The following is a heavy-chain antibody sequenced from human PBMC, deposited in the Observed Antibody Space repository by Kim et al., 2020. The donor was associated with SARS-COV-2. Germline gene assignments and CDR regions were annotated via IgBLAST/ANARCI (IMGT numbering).Heavy chain of an antibody. J-gene: IGHJ4*02. Sequence: GGSLRLSCAASGFTFDDYAMHWVRQAPGKGLEWVSGISWNSGSIGYADSVKGRFTISRDNAKNSLYLQLNSLRAEDTALYYCAKAGITIFGVVMTWGQGT. V-gene: IGHV3-9*01. CDR2: ISWNSGSI. CDR1: GFTFDDYA. D-gene: IGHD3-3*01. CDR3: AKAGITIFGVVMT.